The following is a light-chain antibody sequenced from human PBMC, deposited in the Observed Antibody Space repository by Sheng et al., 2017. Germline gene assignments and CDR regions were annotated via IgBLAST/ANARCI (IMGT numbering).Light chain of an antibody. V-gene: IGLV3-25*03. CDR3: QSADYHASHWV. Sequence: SYELTQPPSVSVSPGQTARITCSGDALPNQYTYWYQQKPGQAPVLVIYKDTERPSGIPERFSGSSSGTTVTLIISGVQAEDEADYYCQSADYHASHWVFGGGTKLTVL. CDR1: ALPNQY. J-gene: IGLJ3*02. CDR2: KDT.